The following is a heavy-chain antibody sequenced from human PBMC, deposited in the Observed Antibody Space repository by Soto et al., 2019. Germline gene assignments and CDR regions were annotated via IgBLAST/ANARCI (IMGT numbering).Heavy chain of an antibody. CDR2: IYTSASN. D-gene: IGHD6-19*01. CDR3: GRDREAGYNFSYGMDV. CDR1: GANINTYS. Sequence: SETLSLTCRVSGANINTYSLTWIRQPAGKGLEWIGRIYTSASNNYNPSLRGRGTLSVDTSTNQVSLKLATVTAADTAVYYCGRDREAGYNFSYGMDVWGQGTTVTVSS. J-gene: IGHJ6*02. V-gene: IGHV4-4*07.